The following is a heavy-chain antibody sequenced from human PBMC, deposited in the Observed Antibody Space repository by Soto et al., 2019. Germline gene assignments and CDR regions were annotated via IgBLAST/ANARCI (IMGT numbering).Heavy chain of an antibody. CDR2: INGGNGNT. CDR1: GYTFTNYS. J-gene: IGHJ6*02. D-gene: IGHD3-10*01. CDR3: ARGAYSSGSYYYYGMDV. Sequence: ASVKVSCKASGYTFTNYSIHWVRQAPGQRLEWMGWINGGNGNTKYSQNFQGRVTITRDTSASTAYMELSSLSSEDMSIYYCARGAYSSGSYYYYGMDVWGQGTTVTVSS. V-gene: IGHV1-3*01.